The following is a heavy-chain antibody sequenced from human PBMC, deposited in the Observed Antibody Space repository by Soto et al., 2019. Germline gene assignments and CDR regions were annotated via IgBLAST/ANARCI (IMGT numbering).Heavy chain of an antibody. CDR3: ARGLAWNYVSYNWFDP. J-gene: IGHJ5*02. CDR1: GGSISSSSYY. V-gene: IGHV4-39*07. D-gene: IGHD1-7*01. CDR2: IYYRGST. Sequence: SETLSLTCTVSGGSISSSSYYWGWIRQPPGKGLEWIGSIYYRGSTYYNPSLKSRVTISVDTSKNQFSLKLSSVTAADTAVYYCARGLAWNYVSYNWFDPWGQGTLVTVSS.